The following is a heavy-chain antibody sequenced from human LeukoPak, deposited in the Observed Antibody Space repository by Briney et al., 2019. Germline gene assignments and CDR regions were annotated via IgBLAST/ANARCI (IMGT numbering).Heavy chain of an antibody. CDR1: GGSIISSSYY. J-gene: IGHJ4*02. CDR2: IYYTGGT. D-gene: IGHD4-17*01. Sequence: PSETLSLTCSVSGGSIISSSYYWGWNRQPPEKGLEWIGSIYYTGGTYYSPSLKSRVTISVDTSKNQFSLKLSSVTAADTAVYYCARVKEVYGDYDPVYYFDYWGQGTLVTVSS. CDR3: ARVKEVYGDYDPVYYFDY. V-gene: IGHV4-39*01.